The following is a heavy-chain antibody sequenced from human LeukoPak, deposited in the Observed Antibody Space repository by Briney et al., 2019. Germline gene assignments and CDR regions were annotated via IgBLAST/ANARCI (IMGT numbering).Heavy chain of an antibody. D-gene: IGHD3-22*01. CDR2: ISYDGSNK. V-gene: IGHV3-30*04. CDR1: GFTFSSYA. J-gene: IGHJ4*02. CDR3: ASMVTYYYDSSGIGLNY. Sequence: GGSLRLSCAASGFTFSSYAMHWVRQAPGKGLEWVAVISYDGSNKYYADSVKGRFTISRDNSKNTLYLEMNSLRAEDTAVYYCASMVTYYYDSSGIGLNYWGQGTLVTVSS.